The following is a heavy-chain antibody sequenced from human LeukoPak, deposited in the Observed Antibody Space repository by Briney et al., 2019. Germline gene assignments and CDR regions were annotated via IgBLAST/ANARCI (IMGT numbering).Heavy chain of an antibody. Sequence: PGGSLRLSCAASGFTFSNYAMSWVRQAPGKGLEWVSTISGGGGNTYYADSVKGRFTISRDKSKNTLYLQMNSLRAEDTAVYYFSKYLEVTRLAHNFYFCRQGTLVPVSS. D-gene: IGHD3-10*02. CDR1: GFTFSNYA. CDR3: SKYLEVTRLAHNFYF. CDR2: ISGGGGNT. V-gene: IGHV3-23*01. J-gene: IGHJ4*02.